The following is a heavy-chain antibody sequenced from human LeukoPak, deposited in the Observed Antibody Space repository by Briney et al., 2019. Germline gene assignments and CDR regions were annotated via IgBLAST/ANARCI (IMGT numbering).Heavy chain of an antibody. D-gene: IGHD3-16*02. J-gene: IGHJ4*02. Sequence: ASVKVSCKASGYTFTSYGISWARQAPGQGLEWMGWISAYNGNTNYAQKLQGRVTMTTDTSTSTAYMELRSLRSDDAAVYYCARDLPTYDYVWGSYRHLDYWGQGTLVTVSS. V-gene: IGHV1-18*01. CDR2: ISAYNGNT. CDR3: ARDLPTYDYVWGSYRHLDY. CDR1: GYTFTSYG.